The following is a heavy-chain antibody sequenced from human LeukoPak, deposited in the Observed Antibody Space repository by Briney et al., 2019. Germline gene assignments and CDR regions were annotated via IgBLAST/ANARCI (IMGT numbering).Heavy chain of an antibody. CDR3: ARPFSSGWYPYSIGGLWFDY. CDR2: IYYTVST. J-gene: IGHJ4*02. Sequence: SETLSLTCTVSGGSISSYYWSWIRQPPGKGLEWIGYIYYTVSTKYNPSLKSRVTISVDTSKNQFSLKLSSVTAADTAVYYCARPFSSGWYPYSIGGLWFDYWGQGTLVTVSS. CDR1: GGSISSYY. D-gene: IGHD6-19*01. V-gene: IGHV4-59*01.